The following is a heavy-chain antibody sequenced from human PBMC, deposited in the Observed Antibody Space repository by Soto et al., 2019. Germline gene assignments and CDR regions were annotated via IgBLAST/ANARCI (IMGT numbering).Heavy chain of an antibody. J-gene: IGHJ5*02. CDR2: IYPDDSDI. Sequence: PGESLKISCRGSGYTFTNYWIGWVRQMPGKGLEWMGIIYPDDSDIRYSPSFQGQVTISADKSISTAYLQWNSLKASDSAMYYCARLRVVVVGVNATSIDGYFDPWGQGTLVTVSS. V-gene: IGHV5-51*01. D-gene: IGHD2-15*01. CDR1: GYTFTNYW. CDR3: ARLRVVVVGVNATSIDGYFDP.